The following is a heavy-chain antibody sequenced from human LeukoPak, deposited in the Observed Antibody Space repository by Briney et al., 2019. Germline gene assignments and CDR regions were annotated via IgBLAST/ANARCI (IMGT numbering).Heavy chain of an antibody. CDR3: ARDSGAYLEWLSPFDY. J-gene: IGHJ4*02. V-gene: IGHV4-38-2*02. Sequence: SETLSLTCTVAGYSISSGYYWGWIRQPPGQGLEWIGSIYHSGSTYYNPSLKRRVTISVDTSKNQFSLKLSSVTAADTAVYYCARDSGAYLEWLSPFDYWGQGTLVTVSS. D-gene: IGHD3-3*01. CDR1: GYSISSGYY. CDR2: IYHSGST.